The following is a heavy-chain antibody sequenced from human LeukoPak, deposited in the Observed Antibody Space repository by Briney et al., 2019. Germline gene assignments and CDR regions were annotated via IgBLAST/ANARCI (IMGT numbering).Heavy chain of an antibody. CDR1: GYSISSGYY. D-gene: IGHD4-17*01. J-gene: IGHJ5*02. Sequence: SETLSLTCTVSGYSISSGYYWGWIRQPPGKGLEWIGSIYHSGSTYYNPSLKSRVTISVDTSKNQFSLKLSSVTAADTAVYYSARVPYDYGDYYNWFDPWGQGTLVTVSS. V-gene: IGHV4-38-2*02. CDR2: IYHSGST. CDR3: ARVPYDYGDYYNWFDP.